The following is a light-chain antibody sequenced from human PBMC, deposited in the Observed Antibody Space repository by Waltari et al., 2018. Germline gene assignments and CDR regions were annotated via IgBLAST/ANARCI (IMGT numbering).Light chain of an antibody. V-gene: IGLV3-25*02. CDR3: QSADRSGSAV. J-gene: IGLJ2*01. Sequence: YELTHPPSVSVSPGQTAKITCSGDPLPQAYAYWYQQKPGQAPILIIYKDSDRPSGIPERFSGSTSGTTVTLTISGVQPEDEADYYCQSADRSGSAVFGAGTKLTVL. CDR1: PLPQAY. CDR2: KDS.